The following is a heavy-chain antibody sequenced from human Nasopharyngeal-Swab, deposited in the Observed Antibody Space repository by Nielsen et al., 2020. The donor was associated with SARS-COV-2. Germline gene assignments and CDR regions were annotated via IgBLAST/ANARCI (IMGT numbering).Heavy chain of an antibody. CDR2: IVVGSTKT. D-gene: IGHD6-6*01. J-gene: IGHJ6*02. Sequence: SVKVSCKASGFTFTSSAVQWVRQARGQRLEWIGWIVVGSTKTNYAQKFQERVTITRDMSTSTSYMELSRLRSEDTALYYCAAFISNRPGVWGQGTTVTVSS. CDR3: AAFISNRPGV. CDR1: GFTFTSSA. V-gene: IGHV1-58*01.